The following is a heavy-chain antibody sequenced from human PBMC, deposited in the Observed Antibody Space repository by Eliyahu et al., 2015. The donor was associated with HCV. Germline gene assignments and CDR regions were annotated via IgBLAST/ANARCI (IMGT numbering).Heavy chain of an antibody. D-gene: IGHD3-22*01. CDR3: ARLGSGQSSGYSVREPVGY. CDR1: GYSFTXYW. J-gene: IGHJ4*02. Sequence: EVQLVQSGAEVKKPGESLKISCKGSGYSFTXYWIGWVRQMPGKGLEWMGIXXPXDXDTRYSPSFQGQVTISADKSISTAYLQWSSLKASDTAMYYCARLGSGQSSGYSVREPVGYWGQGTLVTVSS. V-gene: IGHV5-51*01. CDR2: XXPXDXDT.